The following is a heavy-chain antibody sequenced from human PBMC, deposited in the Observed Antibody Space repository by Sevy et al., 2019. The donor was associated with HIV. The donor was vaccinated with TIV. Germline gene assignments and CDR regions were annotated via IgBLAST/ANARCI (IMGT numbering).Heavy chain of an antibody. D-gene: IGHD3-10*01. J-gene: IGHJ6*03. CDR2: ISAYNGNT. CDR1: GYTFTSYG. CDR3: ARVEYGSGSYYAYYYYYYMDV. Sequence: ASVKVSCKASGYTFTSYGISWVRQAPGQGLEWMGWISAYNGNTNYAQKLQGRVTMTTDTSTSTAYMELRSLRSDDTAGYYCARVEYGSGSYYAYYYYYYMDVWGKGTTVTVSS. V-gene: IGHV1-18*01.